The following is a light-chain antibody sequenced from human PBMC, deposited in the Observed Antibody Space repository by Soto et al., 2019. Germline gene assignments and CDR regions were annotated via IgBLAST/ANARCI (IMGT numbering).Light chain of an antibody. V-gene: IGLV1-40*01. CDR2: GNS. CDR1: SSNIGAGYD. Sequence: QSVLTQPPSVSGAPGQRVTISCTGSSSNIGAGYDVHWYQQLPGTAPKLLIYGNSNRPSGVPDRFSGSKSGTSASLAITGLQAEDEADSYCQSYDSSLSGFDVFGTGTKVTV. CDR3: QSYDSSLSGFDV. J-gene: IGLJ1*01.